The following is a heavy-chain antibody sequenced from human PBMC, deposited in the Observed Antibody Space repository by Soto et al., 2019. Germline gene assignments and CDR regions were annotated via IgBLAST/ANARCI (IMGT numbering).Heavy chain of an antibody. J-gene: IGHJ5*02. V-gene: IGHV4-4*02. CDR2: IYHSGDT. Sequence: QVQLQESGPGLVKPSGTLSLTCAVSGGSIISNNWWSWVRQTPGKGLEWIGKIYHSGDTSYNPSLKSRVTISVDKSKNQISLKLSSVTAADTAVYYCARDLGAAADRPWGQGTLVTVSS. D-gene: IGHD6-13*01. CDR1: GGSIISNNW. CDR3: ARDLGAAADRP.